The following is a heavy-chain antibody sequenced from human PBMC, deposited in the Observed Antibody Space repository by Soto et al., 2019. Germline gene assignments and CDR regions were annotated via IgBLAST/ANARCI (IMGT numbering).Heavy chain of an antibody. CDR2: IYYSGST. Sequence: SETLSLTCTVSGSSISSGGYYWSWIRQHPGKGLEWIGYIYYSGSTYYNPSLKSRVTISVDTSKNQFSLKLSSVTAADTAVYYCARVSNRVDTAMVREPDFDYWGQGTLVTVSS. V-gene: IGHV4-31*03. D-gene: IGHD5-18*01. J-gene: IGHJ4*02. CDR1: GSSISSGGYY. CDR3: ARVSNRVDTAMVREPDFDY.